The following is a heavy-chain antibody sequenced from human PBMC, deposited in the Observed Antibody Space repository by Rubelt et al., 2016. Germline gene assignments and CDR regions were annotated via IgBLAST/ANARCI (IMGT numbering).Heavy chain of an antibody. V-gene: IGHV4-39*07. CDR1: GGSISSSSYY. CDR3: ARWNERRRLYYYDSSGYYYADY. D-gene: IGHD3-22*01. J-gene: IGHJ4*02. Sequence: QLQLQESGPGLVKPSETLSLTCTVSGGSISSSSYYWGWIRQPPGKGLEWIGSIYYSGSTYYNPSLKSRVTSTVDTARNQFSLKLSSVTAADTAVYDCARWNERRRLYYYDSSGYYYADYWGQGTLVTVSS. CDR2: IYYSGST.